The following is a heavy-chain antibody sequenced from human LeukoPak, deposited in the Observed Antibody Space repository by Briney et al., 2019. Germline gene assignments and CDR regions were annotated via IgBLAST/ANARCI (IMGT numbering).Heavy chain of an antibody. D-gene: IGHD6-6*01. CDR3: ARDALVAARPGWFDP. CDR2: INWNGGST. Sequence: GGSLRLSCAASGFTFDDYGMSWVRQAPGKGLEWVSGINWNGGSTGYADSVKGRFTISRDNAKNSLYLQMHSLRAEDTALYYCARDALVAARPGWFDPWGQGTLVTVSS. J-gene: IGHJ5*02. CDR1: GFTFDDYG. V-gene: IGHV3-20*04.